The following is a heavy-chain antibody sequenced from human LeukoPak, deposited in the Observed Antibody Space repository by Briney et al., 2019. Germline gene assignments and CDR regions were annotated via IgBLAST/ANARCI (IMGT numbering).Heavy chain of an antibody. CDR1: GLTFNSYW. CDR2: INGDASNT. V-gene: IGHV3-74*03. Sequence: GGSLRLSCAASGLTFNSYWMHCVRQVAGKGLVWVARINGDASNTTYADSVKGRFTISRDNAKNTLYLQMNSLRVDDTAVYYCARAMPHDNWFDPWGQGSLVTVSS. J-gene: IGHJ5*02. D-gene: IGHD2-2*01. CDR3: ARAMPHDNWFDP.